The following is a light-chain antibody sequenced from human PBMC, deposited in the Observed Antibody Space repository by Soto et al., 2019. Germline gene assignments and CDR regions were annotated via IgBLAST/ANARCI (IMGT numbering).Light chain of an antibody. V-gene: IGKV3-15*01. Sequence: EIVMTQSPATLSVSPGERATLSCRASQSVSSNLACYQQKPGQAPRLLIYGASTRATGIPARFSGSGSGKEFTLTISSLQSEDFAVYYCQQYNNWPPWTFGQGTKVDI. CDR2: GAS. CDR3: QQYNNWPPWT. J-gene: IGKJ1*01. CDR1: QSVSSN.